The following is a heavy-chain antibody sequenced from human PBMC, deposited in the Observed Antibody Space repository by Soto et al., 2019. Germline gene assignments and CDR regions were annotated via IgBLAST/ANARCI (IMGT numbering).Heavy chain of an antibody. CDR1: GFTFSNAW. V-gene: IGHV3-15*07. D-gene: IGHD6-13*01. Sequence: PGGSLRLSCAASGFTFSNAWMNWVRQAPGKGLEWVGRIKSKTDGGTTDYAAPVKGRFTISRDDSKNTLYLQMNSLKTEDTAVYYCTTGIAAADYYYGMDVWGQGTTVTVSS. CDR2: IKSKTDGGTT. J-gene: IGHJ6*02. CDR3: TTGIAAADYYYGMDV.